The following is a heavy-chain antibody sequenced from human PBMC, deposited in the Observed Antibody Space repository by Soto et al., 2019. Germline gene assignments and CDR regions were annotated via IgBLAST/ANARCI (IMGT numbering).Heavy chain of an antibody. CDR2: ISYDGSKE. D-gene: IGHD5-18*01. V-gene: IGHV3-30*18. Sequence: GGSLRLSCAASGFTFSSYGMHWVRQAPGKGLEWVAVISYDGSKEFYADSVKGRFTISRDNSENTLYLQMNSLRAEDTAVYYCAKDLRLWSKDYYYYGMDVWGQGTTVTVSS. CDR1: GFTFSSYG. J-gene: IGHJ6*02. CDR3: AKDLRLWSKDYYYYGMDV.